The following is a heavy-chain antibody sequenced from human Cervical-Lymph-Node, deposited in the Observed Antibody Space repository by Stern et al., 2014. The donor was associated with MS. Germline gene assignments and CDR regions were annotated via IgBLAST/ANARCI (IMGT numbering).Heavy chain of an antibody. V-gene: IGHV1-2*02. CDR1: GFRFTDYY. D-gene: IGHD5-24*01. J-gene: IGHJ5*02. Sequence: VQLVESGAEVKKPGASVKGSCETSGFRFTDYYIHWVRQAPGQGLEWMGCINPKNGDTHSAQKFQGRFTMTRDTSISTGYMELNSLKSDDTAMYYCGRGIKTFDPWGQGTLVTVSS. CDR3: GRGIKTFDP. CDR2: INPKNGDT.